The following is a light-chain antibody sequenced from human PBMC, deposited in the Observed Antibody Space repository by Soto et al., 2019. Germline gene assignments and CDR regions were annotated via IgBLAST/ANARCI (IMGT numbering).Light chain of an antibody. J-gene: IGLJ2*01. Sequence: QSALTQPPSASGSPGQSVTISCTGTSRDVGGYNYVSWYQQHPGKAPKLMIYEVSKRPSGVPDRFSGSKSGNTASLTVSGLQAEDEADYYCSSYAGSNNWGVLFGGGTKLNVL. CDR2: EVS. CDR1: SRDVGGYNY. CDR3: SSYAGSNNWGVL. V-gene: IGLV2-8*01.